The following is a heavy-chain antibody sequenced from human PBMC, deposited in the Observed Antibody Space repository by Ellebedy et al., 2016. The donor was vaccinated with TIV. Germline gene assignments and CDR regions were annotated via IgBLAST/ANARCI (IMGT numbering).Heavy chain of an antibody. V-gene: IGHV4-59*12. J-gene: IGHJ4*02. CDR2: IYYSGST. CDR1: GGSISSYY. Sequence: SETLSLXCTVSGGSISSYYWSWIRQPPGKGLEWIGYIYYSGSTNYNPSLKSRVTISVDTSKNQFSLKLSSVTAADTAVYYCASLPPLSRADYWGQGTLVTVSS. CDR3: ASLPPLSRADY.